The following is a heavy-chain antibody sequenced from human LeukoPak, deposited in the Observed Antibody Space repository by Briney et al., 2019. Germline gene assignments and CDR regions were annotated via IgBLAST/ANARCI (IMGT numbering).Heavy chain of an antibody. J-gene: IGHJ4*02. CDR3: ASSRRTLWFGEFPLG. Sequence: PRGSLRLSCAASGFTVSSNYMSWVRQAPGKGLEWVSVIYSGGSTYYADSVKGRFTISRHNSKNTLYLQMNSLRAEDTAVYYCASSRRTLWFGEFPLGWGQGTLVAVSS. V-gene: IGHV3-53*04. CDR1: GFTVSSNY. D-gene: IGHD3-10*01. CDR2: IYSGGST.